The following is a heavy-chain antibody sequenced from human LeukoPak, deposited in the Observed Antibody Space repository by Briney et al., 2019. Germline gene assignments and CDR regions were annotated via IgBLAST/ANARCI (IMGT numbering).Heavy chain of an antibody. CDR3: ARERSGSYSFDY. CDR1: GYTFTSYY. CDR2: INPNSGGT. V-gene: IGHV1-2*02. Sequence: ASVKVSCKASGYTFTSYYMHWVRQAPGQGLEWMGWINPNSGGTNYAQKFQGRVTMTRDTSISTAYMELSRLRSDDTAVYYCARERSGSYSFDYWGQGTLVTVSS. J-gene: IGHJ4*02. D-gene: IGHD1-26*01.